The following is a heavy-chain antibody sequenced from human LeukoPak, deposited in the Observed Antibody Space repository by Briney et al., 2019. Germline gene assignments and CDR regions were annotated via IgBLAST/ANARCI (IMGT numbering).Heavy chain of an antibody. CDR2: IYHSGST. Sequence: SETLSLTCAVSGGPISSGGYSWSWIRQPPGKGLEWIGYIYHSGSTYYNPSLKSRVTISVDRSKNQFSLKLSSVTAADTAVYYCARGYSYGLYYFDYWGQGTLVTVSS. J-gene: IGHJ4*02. D-gene: IGHD5-18*01. CDR1: GGPISSGGYS. V-gene: IGHV4-30-2*01. CDR3: ARGYSYGLYYFDY.